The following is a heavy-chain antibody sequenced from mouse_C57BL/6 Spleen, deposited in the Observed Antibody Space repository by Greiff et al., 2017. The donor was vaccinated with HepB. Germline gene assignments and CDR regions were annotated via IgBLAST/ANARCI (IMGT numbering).Heavy chain of an antibody. CDR3: ARDHWFAY. CDR1: GYAFSSSW. CDR2: IYPGDGDT. V-gene: IGHV1-82*01. Sequence: VQLQQSGPELVKPGASVKISCKASGYAFSSSWMNWVKQRPGKGLEWIGRIYPGDGDTNYNGKFKGKATLTADKSSSPAYMQLSSLTSEDSAVYFCARDHWFAYWGQGTLVTVSA. J-gene: IGHJ3*01.